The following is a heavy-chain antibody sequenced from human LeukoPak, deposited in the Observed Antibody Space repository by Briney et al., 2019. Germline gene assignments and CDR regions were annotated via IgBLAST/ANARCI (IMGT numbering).Heavy chain of an antibody. Sequence: PSETLSLTCAVYGGSFTDYYWSWIRQPPGKGLEWIGEINHSGSTNYNPSLKSRVTISVDTSKNQFSLKLSSVTAADTAVYYCARGPDGDYDFDYWGQGTLVTVSS. CDR2: INHSGST. D-gene: IGHD4-17*01. CDR3: ARGPDGDYDFDY. V-gene: IGHV4-34*01. CDR1: GGSFTDYY. J-gene: IGHJ4*02.